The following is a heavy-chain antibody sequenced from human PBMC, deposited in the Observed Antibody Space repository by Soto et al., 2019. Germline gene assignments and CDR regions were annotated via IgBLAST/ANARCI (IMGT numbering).Heavy chain of an antibody. Sequence: SETLSLTCAVYGGSFSGYYWSWIRQPPGKGLVWIGEINHSGSTNYNPSLKSRVTISVDTSKNQFSLKLSSVTAADTAVYYCARSSKYCSGGSCYYRDAFDIWGQGTMVTVSS. J-gene: IGHJ3*02. V-gene: IGHV4-34*01. CDR3: ARSSKYCSGGSCYYRDAFDI. CDR1: GGSFSGYY. CDR2: INHSGST. D-gene: IGHD2-15*01.